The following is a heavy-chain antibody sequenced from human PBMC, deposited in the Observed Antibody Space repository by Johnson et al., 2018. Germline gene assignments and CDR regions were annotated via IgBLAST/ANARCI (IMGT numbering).Heavy chain of an antibody. CDR2: IRSKINNYAT. Sequence: VQLQESGGGLVQPGGSLQLSCAASGFSFSGSPMHWVRQASGKGLEWVGRIRSKINNYATAYVASVQGRFTISRDDSKNTAYLKMNSLKTEETAVYYCTILTWADAFDIWGQGSMVTVSS. V-gene: IGHV3-73*01. CDR1: GFSFSGSP. J-gene: IGHJ3*02. CDR3: TILTWADAFDI.